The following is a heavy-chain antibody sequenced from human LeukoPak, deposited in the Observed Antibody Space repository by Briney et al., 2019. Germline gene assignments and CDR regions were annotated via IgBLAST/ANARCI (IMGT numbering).Heavy chain of an antibody. V-gene: IGHV3-7*03. CDR2: IKQDGSEK. J-gene: IGHJ4*02. CDR1: GFTFSSYW. D-gene: IGHD3-10*01. CDR3: AKETLSCYYGSGSVPYFDY. Sequence: PGGSLRLSCAASGFTFSSYWMSWVRQAPGKGLEWVANIKQDGSEKYYVDSVKGRFTISRDNAKNSLYLQMNSLRAEDTAVYYCAKETLSCYYGSGSVPYFDYWGQGTLVTVSS.